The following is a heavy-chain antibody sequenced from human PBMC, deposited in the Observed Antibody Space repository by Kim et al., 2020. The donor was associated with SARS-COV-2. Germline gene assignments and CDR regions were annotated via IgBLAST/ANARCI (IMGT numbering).Heavy chain of an antibody. V-gene: IGHV1-3*01. CDR3: AREGGSGSYDY. Sequence: KYAQNLQGRVTITRDPSASTVYMELSSLRSEDTDVYYCAREGGSGSYDYWGQGTLVTVSS. D-gene: IGHD3-10*01. J-gene: IGHJ4*02.